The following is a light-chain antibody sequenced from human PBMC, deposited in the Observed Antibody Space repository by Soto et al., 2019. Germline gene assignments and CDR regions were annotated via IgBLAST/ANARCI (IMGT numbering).Light chain of an antibody. CDR3: QQYESYSPWT. Sequence: DIQMTQSPSTLSASVGDRVTITCRASQSISVWLAWYQQKAGKAPNLLIYKASTLKSGVPSRYSGSGSGTEFTLTISNLQPDDFATYYCQQYESYSPWTFGQGTKGDIK. CDR2: KAS. V-gene: IGKV1-5*03. CDR1: QSISVW. J-gene: IGKJ1*01.